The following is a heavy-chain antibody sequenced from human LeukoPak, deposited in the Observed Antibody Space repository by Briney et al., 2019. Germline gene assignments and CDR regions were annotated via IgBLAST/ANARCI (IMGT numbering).Heavy chain of an antibody. D-gene: IGHD3-22*01. CDR3: ARGILRDYCDSSGFYHRGGVGY. J-gene: IGHJ4*02. Sequence: KPSETLSLTCTVSGGSVSTGSYYWSWIRQPAGRGLEWIGHIHTSGTMNYNASLKSRVRISVETSKNQFSLRLSSVTAADTAVYFCARGILRDYCDSSGFYHRGGVGYWGQGTLVTVSS. V-gene: IGHV4-61*09. CDR1: GGSVSTGSYY. CDR2: IHTSGTM.